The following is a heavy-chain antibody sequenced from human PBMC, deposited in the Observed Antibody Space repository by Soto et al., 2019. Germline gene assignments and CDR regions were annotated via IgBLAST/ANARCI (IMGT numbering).Heavy chain of an antibody. D-gene: IGHD1-26*01. CDR2: IYWDEDK. CDR1: GFSLNTYGVG. J-gene: IGHJ6*02. V-gene: IGHV2-5*02. CDR3: ADVSGSWGEYGMDV. Sequence: QITLKESGPTLVKPPQTLTLTCTFSGFSLNTYGVGVGWIRQPPGKALEWLALIYWDEDKRYSPSLKSRLTITKDTSKNQVGVIMTNMDPVDTATYYCADVSGSWGEYGMDVWGQGTTVTVSS.